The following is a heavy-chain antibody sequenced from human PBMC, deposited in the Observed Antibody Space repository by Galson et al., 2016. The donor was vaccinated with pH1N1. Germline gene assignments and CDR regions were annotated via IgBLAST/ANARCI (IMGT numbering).Heavy chain of an antibody. D-gene: IGHD2-8*01. CDR1: GYTFTGYY. CDR3: ARGRYCNNRDCFMGIDS. V-gene: IGHV1-2*02. CDR2: IKPNSGDT. J-gene: IGHJ4*02. Sequence: SVKVSCKASGYTFTGYYIHWVRQAPGQGLEWMGWIKPNSGDTKYAQKFQGRVTMTMDTSISTAYMELSSLRSDDTAIYYRARGRYCNNRDCFMGIDSWGQGTLVTVSS.